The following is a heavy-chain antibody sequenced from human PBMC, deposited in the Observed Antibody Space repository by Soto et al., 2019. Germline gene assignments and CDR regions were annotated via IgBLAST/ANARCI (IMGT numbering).Heavy chain of an antibody. CDR2: IIPTSGSA. CDR1: GGAFNSYT. D-gene: IGHD6-13*01. Sequence: QVQLVQSGAAVRKPGSSVKVSCKASGGAFNSYTISWVRRAPGQGLEWMGGIIPTSGSANYAQKFQGRSTITADKPTRAVYMERSGLRSEDTAVYYSATSNFVQVAAASGMSFYGMEVWGQGATVTVSS. V-gene: IGHV1-69*06. J-gene: IGHJ6*02. CDR3: ATSNFVQVAAASGMSFYGMEV.